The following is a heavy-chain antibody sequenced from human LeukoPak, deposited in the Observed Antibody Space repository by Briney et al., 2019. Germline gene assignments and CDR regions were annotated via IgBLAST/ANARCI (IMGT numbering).Heavy chain of an antibody. CDR1: GYSFSEYW. D-gene: IGHD2-8*02. J-gene: IGHJ4*02. CDR2: VYPGDSDT. V-gene: IGHV5-51*01. CDR3: ARRAVSRVVSTVDAFYY. Sequence: GESLKISRKASGYSFSEYWIAWVRQLPGKGLEWMGIVYPGDSDTRYSPSFQGQVTISADQSTSTASLQWSSLKASDTAMYYCARRAVSRVVSTVDAFYYWAQGTLVTVSS.